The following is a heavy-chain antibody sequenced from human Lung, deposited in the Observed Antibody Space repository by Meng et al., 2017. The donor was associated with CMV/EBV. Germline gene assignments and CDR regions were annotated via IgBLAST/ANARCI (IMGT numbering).Heavy chain of an antibody. D-gene: IGHD2-2*01. Sequence: ASVKVSXKASGYTFTSYDISWVRQAPGQGLEWMGWMNPNSGNTDSAQNFQGRVTMTRNTSISTAYMELSSLRSEDTAVYYCARAVYCIGTTCFFYPMDVWGQGNXVXVSS. CDR1: GYTFTSYD. V-gene: IGHV1-8*01. CDR2: MNPNSGNT. J-gene: IGHJ6*02. CDR3: ARAVYCIGTTCFFYPMDV.